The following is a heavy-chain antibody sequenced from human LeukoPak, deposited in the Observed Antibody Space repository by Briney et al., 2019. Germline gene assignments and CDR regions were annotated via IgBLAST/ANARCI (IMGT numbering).Heavy chain of an antibody. D-gene: IGHD6-19*01. CDR3: ARASGWYVTEYYFDY. J-gene: IGHJ4*02. V-gene: IGHV4-39*07. CDR2: SYYSGST. CDR1: GDSITTSHYY. Sequence: PSETLSLTCTVSGDSITTSHYYWGWIRQPPGKGLEWLGNSYYSGSTYYNPSLKSRATIPIDTSKNQFSLKLKYVTAADTAVYYCARASGWYVTEYYFDYWGQGTLVTVSS.